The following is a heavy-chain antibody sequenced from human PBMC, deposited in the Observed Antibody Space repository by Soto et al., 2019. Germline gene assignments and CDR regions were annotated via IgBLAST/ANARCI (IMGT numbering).Heavy chain of an antibody. D-gene: IGHD3-3*01. CDR3: ARVRVGDFWSGYYGYYYYGMDV. Sequence: GGSLRLSCAASGFTFSSYAMHWVRQAPGKGLEWVAVISYDGSNKYYADSVKGRFTISRDNSKNTLYLQMNSLRAEDTAVYYCARVRVGDFWSGYYGYYYYGMDVWGQGTTVTVSS. CDR2: ISYDGSNK. J-gene: IGHJ6*02. V-gene: IGHV3-30-3*01. CDR1: GFTFSSYA.